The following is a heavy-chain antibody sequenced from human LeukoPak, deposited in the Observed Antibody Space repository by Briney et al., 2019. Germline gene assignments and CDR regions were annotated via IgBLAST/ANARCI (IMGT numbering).Heavy chain of an antibody. CDR1: GGSISSSNYY. J-gene: IGHJ4*02. D-gene: IGHD1-7*01. CDR2: IYYSGST. Sequence: SETLSLTCTVSGGSISSSNYYWGWIRQPPGKGLEWIGSIYYSGSTYYNPSLKSRVTISVDTSKNQFSLKLSSVTAADTAVYYCARGTEVTHFDYWGQGTLVTVSS. CDR3: ARGTEVTHFDY. V-gene: IGHV4-39*01.